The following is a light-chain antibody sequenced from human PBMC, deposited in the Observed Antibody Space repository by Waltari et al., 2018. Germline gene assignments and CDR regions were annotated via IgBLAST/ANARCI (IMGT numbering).Light chain of an antibody. V-gene: IGLV2-23*02. CDR1: SSDVGTSNF. Sequence: QSALTQPASVSGSPGPSITISCTGTSSDVGTSNFVSWYQQHPDKAPKLMIYEVNKRPSGVSNRFSGSKSGNTASLTISGLQAEDEADYYCCSYAGSTTVLFGGGTNLTVL. J-gene: IGLJ2*01. CDR2: EVN. CDR3: CSYAGSTTVL.